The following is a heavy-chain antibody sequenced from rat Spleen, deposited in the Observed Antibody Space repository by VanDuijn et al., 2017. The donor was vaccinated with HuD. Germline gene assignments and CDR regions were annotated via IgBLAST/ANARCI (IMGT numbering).Heavy chain of an antibody. V-gene: IGHV5S13*01. CDR2: ISPSGGAT. D-gene: IGHD4-3*01. CDR3: VRQDTSGYSNWFAY. Sequence: EVQLVESGGDLFQPGRSLKLSCAASGFTFRNYAMAWVRQAPTMGLEWVTSISPSGGATYYRDSVKGRFTVSRDNAKNTLYLQLDSLRSEDTATYYCVRQDTSGYSNWFAYWGQGTLVTVSS. J-gene: IGHJ3*01. CDR1: GFTFRNYA.